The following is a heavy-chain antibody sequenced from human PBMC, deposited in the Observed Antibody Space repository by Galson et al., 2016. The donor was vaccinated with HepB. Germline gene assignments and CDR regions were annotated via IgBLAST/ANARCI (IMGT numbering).Heavy chain of an antibody. Sequence: SLRLSCAASGFTFRNYGVTWVRQAPGKGLEVVSSISRSGDSTDYADSVKGRFTISRDNSKNTLSLQMNSLRAEDTAVYYCVQGSTAPAVWGKGTTVTVSS. CDR3: VQGSTAPAV. CDR2: ISRSGDST. CDR1: GFTFRNYG. V-gene: IGHV3-23*01. J-gene: IGHJ6*04. D-gene: IGHD1-26*01.